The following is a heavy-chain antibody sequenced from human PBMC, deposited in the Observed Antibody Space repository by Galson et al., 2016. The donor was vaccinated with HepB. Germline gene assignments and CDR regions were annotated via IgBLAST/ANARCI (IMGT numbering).Heavy chain of an antibody. CDR3: VKAAPTVTTHYFHF. CDR1: GFTFDDYA. V-gene: IGHV3-9*01. J-gene: IGHJ4*02. D-gene: IGHD4-17*01. Sequence: SLRLSCAASGFTFDDYAMHWVRQGPGKGLEWVSGIGWNSDNIAYSDSVRDRFTISRDNAKNSVYLQMDGLRAEDTALYFCVKAAPTVTTHYFHFWGQGTPVTVSS. CDR2: IGWNSDNI.